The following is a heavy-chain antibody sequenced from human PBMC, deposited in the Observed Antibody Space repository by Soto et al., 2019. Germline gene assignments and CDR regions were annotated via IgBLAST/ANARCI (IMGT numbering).Heavy chain of an antibody. V-gene: IGHV3-23*01. Sequence: PGGSLRLSCAASGFSFSTHAMSWVRQAPGKGLEWVSAIHGNGGRTYYADSVKGRFTISRDNSKNTLYLHMDSLRAEDTAVYYCAKQISYCGGDCYSPFDLWGQGTLVTVSS. CDR3: AKQISYCGGDCYSPFDL. CDR1: GFSFSTHA. J-gene: IGHJ4*02. CDR2: IHGNGGRT. D-gene: IGHD2-21*02.